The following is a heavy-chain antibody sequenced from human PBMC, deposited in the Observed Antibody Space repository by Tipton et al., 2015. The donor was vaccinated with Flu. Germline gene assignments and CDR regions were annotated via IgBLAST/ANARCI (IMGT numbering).Heavy chain of an antibody. CDR3: ARVIAVAGNWFDP. Sequence: LRLSCTVSGYSISGGYYWGWIRQPPGKGLEWIGSIYHSGSTYYNPSLKSRVTISVDTSKNQFSLKLSSVTAADTAVYYCARVIAVAGNWFDPWGQGTLVTVSS. J-gene: IGHJ5*02. CDR1: GYSISGGYY. CDR2: IYHSGST. V-gene: IGHV4-38-2*02. D-gene: IGHD6-19*01.